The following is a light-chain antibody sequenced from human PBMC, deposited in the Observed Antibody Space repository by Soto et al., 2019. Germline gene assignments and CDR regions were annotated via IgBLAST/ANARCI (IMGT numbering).Light chain of an antibody. Sequence: IVLTQSPATLSLSPGERATLSCRASQSVSSYLAWYQQKPGQAPRLLIYDASNRATGIPARFRGGGSGTDFTLTISSLEPEDFAVYYCQQYNNWWTFGQGTKVDIK. CDR1: QSVSSY. J-gene: IGKJ1*01. V-gene: IGKV3-11*01. CDR3: QQYNNWWT. CDR2: DAS.